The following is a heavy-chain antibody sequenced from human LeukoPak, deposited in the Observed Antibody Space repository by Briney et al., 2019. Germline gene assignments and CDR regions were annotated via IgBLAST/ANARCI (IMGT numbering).Heavy chain of an antibody. CDR1: GYTFNHHG. J-gene: IGHJ4*02. V-gene: IGHV1-18*01. D-gene: IGHD6-19*01. CDR3: ARDPSNTSGFYAYFDF. CDR2: ISCYNGDT. Sequence: GASVKVSCKGSGYTFNHHGISWVRQAPGQGLEWMGWISCYNGDTHYAQKFQGRVTMTTDTSTATAYMEMRSLGSDDTAIYYCARDPSNTSGFYAYFDFWGQGTLVTVS.